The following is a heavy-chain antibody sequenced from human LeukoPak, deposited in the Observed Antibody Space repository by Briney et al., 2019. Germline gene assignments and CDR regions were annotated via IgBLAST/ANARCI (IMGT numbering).Heavy chain of an antibody. V-gene: IGHV1-8*02. CDR1: GYTFTSSN. D-gene: IGHD3-3*01. CDR3: ARDIGGRGYDFWSGYYFYYYMDV. Sequence: ASVKVSCKASGYTFTSSNINWVRQAPGHGLEWMGWMNPKSGNSDYAQKFQGRLTMTRDTSTNTAYMELSGLRSEDTAVYFCARDIGGRGYDFWSGYYFYYYMDVWGKGTTVTVSS. J-gene: IGHJ6*03. CDR2: MNPKSGNS.